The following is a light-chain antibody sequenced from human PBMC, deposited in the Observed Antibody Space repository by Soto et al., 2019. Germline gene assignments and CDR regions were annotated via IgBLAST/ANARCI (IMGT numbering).Light chain of an antibody. J-gene: IGLJ1*01. CDR1: SSDVGSYNL. Sequence: QSALTQPASVSGSPGQSITISCTGTSSDVGSYNLVSWYQQHPGKAPKLMIYEGSKRPSGVSNRFSGSKSGNTASLTISGLQAEDEADYYCAEWDDSLNGLYVFGTGTKV. CDR3: AEWDDSLNGLYV. CDR2: EGS. V-gene: IGLV2-23*01.